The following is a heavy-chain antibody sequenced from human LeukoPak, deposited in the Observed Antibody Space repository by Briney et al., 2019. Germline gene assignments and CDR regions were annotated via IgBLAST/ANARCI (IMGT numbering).Heavy chain of an antibody. Sequence: GASVKVSCKASGYTFTDYYIHWVRQAPGQGLEWMGWINPNSGGTNYAQKFQGRVTMTRDRSISTACMELSRLRSDDTAVYYCARDVGPWQPYNWVDPWGQGTLVTVSS. D-gene: IGHD6-13*01. CDR3: ARDVGPWQPYNWVDP. CDR1: GYTFTDYY. J-gene: IGHJ5*02. V-gene: IGHV1-2*02. CDR2: INPNSGGT.